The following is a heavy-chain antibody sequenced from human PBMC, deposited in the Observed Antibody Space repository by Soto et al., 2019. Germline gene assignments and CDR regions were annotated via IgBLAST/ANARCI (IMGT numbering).Heavy chain of an antibody. CDR3: ASFGDTLPPFDY. V-gene: IGHV3-9*01. J-gene: IGHJ4*02. CDR2: ISWNSGSI. CDR1: GFTFDDYA. Sequence: EVQLVESGGGLVQPGRSLRLSCAASGFTFDDYAMHWVRQAPGKGLEWVSGISWNSGSIGYADSVKGRFTISRDNAKNSLYLQMNSLRAEDTALYYCASFGDTLPPFDYWGQGTLVTVSS. D-gene: IGHD3-10*01.